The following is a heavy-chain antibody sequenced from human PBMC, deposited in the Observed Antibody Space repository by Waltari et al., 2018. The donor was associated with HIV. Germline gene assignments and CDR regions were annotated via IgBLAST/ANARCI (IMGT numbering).Heavy chain of an antibody. CDR3: YGFV. CDR2: IKSKTDGGTE. V-gene: IGHV3-15*01. Sequence: EVQLVQSGAEVKKPGESLKISCQGSGYRFNNYWIGWVRQMPGKGLEWVGRIKSKTDGGTEDYAAPVKGRFTISRDDSKNILYLQMNSLKTEDTAVYYCYGFVWGQGTLVTVSS. CDR1: GYRFNNYW. D-gene: IGHD3-10*01. J-gene: IGHJ4*02.